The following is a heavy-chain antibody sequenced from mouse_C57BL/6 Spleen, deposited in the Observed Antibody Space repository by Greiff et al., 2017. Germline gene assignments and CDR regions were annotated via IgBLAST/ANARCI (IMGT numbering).Heavy chain of an antibody. J-gene: IGHJ3*01. CDR1: GFTFSSYA. CDR2: ISDGGSYT. D-gene: IGHD2-5*01. V-gene: IGHV5-4*03. Sequence: EVKLVESGGGLVKPGGSLKLSCAASGFTFSSYAMSWVRQTPEKRLEWVATISDGGSYTYYPDNVKGRFTISRDNAKNNLYLQMSYLKSEDTAMYYCARAYYSNLGGFAYWGQGTLVTVSA. CDR3: ARAYYSNLGGFAY.